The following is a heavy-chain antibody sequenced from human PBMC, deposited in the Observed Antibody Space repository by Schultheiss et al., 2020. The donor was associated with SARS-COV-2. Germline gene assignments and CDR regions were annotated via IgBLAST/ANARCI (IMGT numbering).Heavy chain of an antibody. Sequence: GGSLRLSCSASGFTFSSYAMHWVRQAPGKGLEYVSAISSNGGSTYYADSVKGRFTISRDNSKNTLYLQMSSLRAEDTAVYYCAKMGVTTVTKRETYYFDYWGQGTLVTVSS. CDR3: AKMGVTTVTKRETYYFDY. D-gene: IGHD4-17*01. CDR1: GFTFSSYA. J-gene: IGHJ4*02. CDR2: ISSNGGST. V-gene: IGHV3-64D*06.